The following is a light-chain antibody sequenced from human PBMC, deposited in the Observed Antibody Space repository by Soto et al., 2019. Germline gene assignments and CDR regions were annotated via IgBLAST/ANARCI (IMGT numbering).Light chain of an antibody. CDR1: QGVSRK. CDR2: GAS. V-gene: IGKV3-15*01. Sequence: IVMSQSPATLYVAPGERVTFSCRASQGVSRKLAWYQHKPGQAPRLLISGASTGATGIPARFSGSGSGTEFTLTISSLQSEDCAIYYCQQYHTWPITFGGGTKVDIK. J-gene: IGKJ4*01. CDR3: QQYHTWPIT.